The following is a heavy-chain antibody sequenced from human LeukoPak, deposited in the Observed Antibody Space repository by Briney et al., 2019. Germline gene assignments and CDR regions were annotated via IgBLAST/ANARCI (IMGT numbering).Heavy chain of an antibody. D-gene: IGHD6-13*01. CDR1: GYTFTGYY. V-gene: IGHV1-2*02. J-gene: IGHJ6*03. CDR3: ARGGSSWPYYYYYYMDV. CDR2: INPNSGGT. Sequence: GASVKVSCKASGYTFTGYYMHWVRQAPGQGLEWMGWINPNSGGTNYAQKFQGRVTMTRDTSISTAYMELSRLRSDDTAVYYCARGGSSWPYYYYYYMDVWGKGTTVTVSS.